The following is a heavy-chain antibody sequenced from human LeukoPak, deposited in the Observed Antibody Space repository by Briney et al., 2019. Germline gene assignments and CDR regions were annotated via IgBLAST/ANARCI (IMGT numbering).Heavy chain of an antibody. CDR1: GFSFSGHW. J-gene: IGHJ4*02. Sequence: PGGSLRLSCTASGFSFSGHWMHWARHLPGKGLVWVSRISPTGSTTSYAGSVKGRFTVSRDNAKNTLYLQANNLRAEDTAVYYCARGPNSNWSGLDFWGQGTLLTVSS. CDR3: ARGPNSNWSGLDF. V-gene: IGHV3-74*01. D-gene: IGHD6-6*01. CDR2: ISPTGSTT.